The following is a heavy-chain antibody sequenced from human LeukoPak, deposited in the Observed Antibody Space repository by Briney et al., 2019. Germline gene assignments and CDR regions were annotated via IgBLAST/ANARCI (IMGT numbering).Heavy chain of an antibody. Sequence: GGSLSLSCTASGFTFTSYWMDWVRQAPGKGLEWVANTNEDGSEKYYVDSVKGRFTISRDNAKNSVYLEMSSLRVDDTAIYYCTRGRLRSWGQGILVTVSS. J-gene: IGHJ5*02. CDR2: TNEDGSEK. CDR1: GFTFTSYW. V-gene: IGHV3-7*03. CDR3: TRGRLRS.